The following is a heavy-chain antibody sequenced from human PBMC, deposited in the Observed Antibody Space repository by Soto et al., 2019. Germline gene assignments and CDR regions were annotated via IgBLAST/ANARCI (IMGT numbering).Heavy chain of an antibody. CDR3: ARGGGYSYGPK. V-gene: IGHV4-59*01. D-gene: IGHD5-18*01. CDR2: IYYSGST. Sequence: WETLSLTCTVSGGSISSYYWSWIRQPPGKGLEWIGYIYYSGSTNYNPSLKSRVTISVDTSKNQFSLKLSSVTAADTAVYYCARGGGYSYGPKWGQGTLVTVSS. J-gene: IGHJ4*02. CDR1: GGSISSYY.